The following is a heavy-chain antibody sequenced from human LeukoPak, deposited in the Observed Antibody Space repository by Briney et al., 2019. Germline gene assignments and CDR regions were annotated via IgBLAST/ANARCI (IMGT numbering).Heavy chain of an antibody. V-gene: IGHV4-59*01. D-gene: IGHD3-16*01. CDR3: ARDARRGIDY. J-gene: IGHJ4*02. CDR2: IYYGGST. CDR1: GGSISSYY. Sequence: PSETLSLTCTVSGGSISSYYWSWIRQPPGKGLEWIGYIYYGGSTNYNPSLKSRVTISVDTSKNQFSLKLSSVTAADTAVYYCARDARRGIDYWGQGTLVTVSS.